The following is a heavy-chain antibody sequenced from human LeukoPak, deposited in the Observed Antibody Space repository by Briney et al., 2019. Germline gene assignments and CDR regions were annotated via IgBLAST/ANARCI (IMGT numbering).Heavy chain of an antibody. Sequence: GGSLRLSCAASGFTFSSYEMNWVRQAPGKGLEWVSYISSSGSTIYYADSVKGRFTISGDNTKNSLYLQMNSLRAEDTAVYYCAELGITMIGGVWGKGTTVTISS. CDR1: GFTFSSYE. D-gene: IGHD3-10*02. V-gene: IGHV3-48*03. CDR2: ISSSGSTI. J-gene: IGHJ6*04. CDR3: AELGITMIGGV.